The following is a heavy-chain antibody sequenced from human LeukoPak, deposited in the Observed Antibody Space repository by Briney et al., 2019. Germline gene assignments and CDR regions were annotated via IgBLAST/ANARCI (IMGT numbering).Heavy chain of an antibody. J-gene: IGHJ4*02. CDR3: AKPVFRSWYPFDY. D-gene: IGHD6-13*01. Sequence: PGGSLRLSCAASGFTFSSYAMSWVRQAPGKGLEWVSAISGSGGSAYYADSVKGRFTISRDNSKNTLYLQMNSQRAEDTAVYYCAKPVFRSWYPFDYWGQGTLVTVSS. CDR2: ISGSGGSA. CDR1: GFTFSSYA. V-gene: IGHV3-23*01.